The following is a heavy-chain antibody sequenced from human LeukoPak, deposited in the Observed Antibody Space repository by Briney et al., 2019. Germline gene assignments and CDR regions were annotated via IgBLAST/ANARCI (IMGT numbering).Heavy chain of an antibody. CDR2: INHSGST. D-gene: IGHD7-27*01. CDR1: GGSFSGYY. CDR3: ARSRLGIFPSY. V-gene: IGHV4-34*01. Sequence: KPSETLSLTCAVYGGSFSGYYWSWIRQPPGKGLEWIGEINHSGSTNYNPSLKSRVTISVDTSKNQFSLKLSSVTAADTAVYYCARSRLGIFPSYWGQGTLVTVSS. J-gene: IGHJ4*02.